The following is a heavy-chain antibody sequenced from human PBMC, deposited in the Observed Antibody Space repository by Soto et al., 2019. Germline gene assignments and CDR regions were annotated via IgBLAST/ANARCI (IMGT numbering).Heavy chain of an antibody. Sequence: SATLSLTCTVSGGSISSYYWSWIRQPPGKGLEWIGYIYYSGSTNYNPSLKSRVTISVDTSKNQFSLKLSSATAADTAVYYCARDFVDYGSGYYYGMDVWGQGTTVTVS. CDR2: IYYSGST. V-gene: IGHV4-59*01. J-gene: IGHJ6*02. D-gene: IGHD3-10*01. CDR3: ARDFVDYGSGYYYGMDV. CDR1: GGSISSYY.